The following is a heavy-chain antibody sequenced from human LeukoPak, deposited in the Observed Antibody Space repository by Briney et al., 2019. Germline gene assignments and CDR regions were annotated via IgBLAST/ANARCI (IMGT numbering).Heavy chain of an antibody. V-gene: IGHV3-23*01. CDR2: ISDSGSRT. Sequence: PGGSLSLSCAASGFIFDRYGMTWVRQAPGEGLKWVSSISDSGSRTYYADSVKGRFTVSRDNSKNTVYVQMNSLRAEDTAIYYCAKQESSGSYPYYFDYWGEGTLVTVSS. CDR3: AKQESSGSYPYYFDY. D-gene: IGHD3-22*01. CDR1: GFIFDRYG. J-gene: IGHJ4*02.